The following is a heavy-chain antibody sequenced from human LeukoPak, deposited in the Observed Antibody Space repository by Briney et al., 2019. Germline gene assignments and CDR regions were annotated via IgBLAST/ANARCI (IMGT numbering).Heavy chain of an antibody. CDR2: FDPEDGEP. J-gene: IGHJ5*01. CDR1: GYTFTSYY. CDR3: ATEKDELLDS. D-gene: IGHD1-1*01. V-gene: IGHV1-24*01. Sequence: ASVKVSCKASGYTFTSYYMHWVRQAPGQGLEWMGGFDPEDGEPMYAQKFQGRVTMTEDTSTDTAYMELRSLRSEDTAVYYCATEKDELLDSWGQGTLVTVSS.